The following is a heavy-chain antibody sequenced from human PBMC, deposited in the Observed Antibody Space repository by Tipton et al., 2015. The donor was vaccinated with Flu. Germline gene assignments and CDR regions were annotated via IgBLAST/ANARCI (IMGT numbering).Heavy chain of an antibody. CDR3: ARRDYSNYVSDPKNWFDP. CDR2: VYHSGTT. V-gene: IGHV4-61*01. J-gene: IGHJ5*02. Sequence: TLSLTCNVSGDSVSNSKYYWGWIRQPTGKGLEWIGYVYHSGTTTYNPSLESRVAMSVDTSKNQFSLRLSSVTAADTAVYYCARRDYSNYVSDPKNWFDPWGQGILVTVSS. CDR1: GDSVSNSKYY. D-gene: IGHD4-11*01.